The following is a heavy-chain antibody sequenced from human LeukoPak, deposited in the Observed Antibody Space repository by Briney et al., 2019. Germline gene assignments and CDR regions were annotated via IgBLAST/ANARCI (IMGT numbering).Heavy chain of an antibody. J-gene: IGHJ5*02. Sequence: SETLSLTCSISGASISNNVYFWGWIRQPPGKGLEWIGSMFYSGNTYYNPSLKSRVTISVDTSNNQFSLKLSSVTAADTAVYFCARLTKVIVATTKFDPWGQVTLVTVSS. CDR1: GASISNNVYF. CDR3: ARLTKVIVATTKFDP. D-gene: IGHD1-26*01. CDR2: MFYSGNT. V-gene: IGHV4-39*01.